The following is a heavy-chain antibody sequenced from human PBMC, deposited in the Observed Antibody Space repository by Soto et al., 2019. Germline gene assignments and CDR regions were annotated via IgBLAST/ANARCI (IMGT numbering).Heavy chain of an antibody. CDR1: GFTFSSYA. J-gene: IGHJ4*02. CDR3: ASGRDGYNGCDY. V-gene: IGHV3-30-3*01. Sequence: QVQLVESGGGVVQPGRSLRLSCAASGFTFSSYAMHWVRQAPGKGLEWVAVISYDGSNKYYADSVKGRFTISRDNSKNTLDLQMNSLRAEDTAVYYCASGRDGYNGCDYWGQGTLVTVSS. D-gene: IGHD3-10*01. CDR2: ISYDGSNK.